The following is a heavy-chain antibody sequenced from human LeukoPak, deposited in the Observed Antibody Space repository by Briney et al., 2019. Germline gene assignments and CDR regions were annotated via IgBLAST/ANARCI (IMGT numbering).Heavy chain of an antibody. Sequence: GGSLRLSCVASGFTFNRFYMTWVRQAPGKGLEWVANIKEDGGEKYYVDSVKGRFTISRDNSKKTLYLQMNSLRAEDTAVYYCARSLDIVGAQFLTPFDYWGQGTLVTVSS. J-gene: IGHJ4*02. CDR3: ARSLDIVGAQFLTPFDY. D-gene: IGHD1-26*01. CDR1: GFTFNRFY. V-gene: IGHV3-7*01. CDR2: IKEDGGEK.